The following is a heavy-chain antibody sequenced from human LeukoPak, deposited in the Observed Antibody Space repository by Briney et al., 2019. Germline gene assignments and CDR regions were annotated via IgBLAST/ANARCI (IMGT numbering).Heavy chain of an antibody. CDR1: GGSFSGYY. CDR3: ARGSLTYYYDSSGYRWGYFDY. V-gene: IGHV4-34*01. J-gene: IGHJ4*02. D-gene: IGHD3-22*01. CDR2: IIHMGGT. Sequence: SETLSLTCAVYGGSFSGYYWSWIRQPPGKGLEWIGEIIHMGGTNYNPSLKSRVTISVDTSKNQFSLKLSSVTAADTAVYYCARGSLTYYYDSSGYRWGYFDYWGQGTLVTVSS.